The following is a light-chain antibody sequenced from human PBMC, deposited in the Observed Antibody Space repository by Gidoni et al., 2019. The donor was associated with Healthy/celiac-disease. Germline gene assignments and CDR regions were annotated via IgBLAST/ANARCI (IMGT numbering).Light chain of an antibody. J-gene: IGLJ2*01. CDR1: QLGDKY. Sequence: SYELTRPPSVSVSPGQTASITCSGDQLGDKYACWYQQKPGHSPVLVIDQDSKRTSGIPERFSGSNSGNTATLTISGTQAMDEADYYCQAWDSSTGVFGGGTKLTVL. CDR3: QAWDSSTGV. V-gene: IGLV3-1*01. CDR2: QDS.